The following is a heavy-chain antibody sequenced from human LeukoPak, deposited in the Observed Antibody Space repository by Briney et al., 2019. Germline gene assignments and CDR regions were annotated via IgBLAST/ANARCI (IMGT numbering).Heavy chain of an antibody. D-gene: IGHD3-10*01. Sequence: AETLSLTCTVSGFSISSYDLSWIRQPPGKGLEWIGYIYYSGSTNYNPSLKSRVTISVDTSKNQFSLKLSSVTAADTAVYYCARQSDYGSGSYSYWGQGTLVTVSS. V-gene: IGHV4-59*08. CDR3: ARQSDYGSGSYSY. J-gene: IGHJ4*02. CDR1: GFSISSYD. CDR2: IYYSGST.